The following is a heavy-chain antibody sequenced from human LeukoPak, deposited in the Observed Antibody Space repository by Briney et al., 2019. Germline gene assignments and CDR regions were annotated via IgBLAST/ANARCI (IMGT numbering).Heavy chain of an antibody. CDR2: ISYDGSNK. CDR3: ARAKQPDYYYYMDV. D-gene: IGHD6-13*01. J-gene: IGHJ6*03. CDR1: GFTFSSYA. Sequence: GGSLRLSCAASGFTFSSYAMHWVRQAPGKGLEWVAVISYDGSNKYYADSVKGRLTISRDNSKNTLYLQMNSLRAEDTAVYYCARAKQPDYYYYMDVWGKGTTVTVSS. V-gene: IGHV3-30-3*01.